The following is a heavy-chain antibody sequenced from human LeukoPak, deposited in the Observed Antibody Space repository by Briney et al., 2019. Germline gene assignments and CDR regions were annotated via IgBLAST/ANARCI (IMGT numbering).Heavy chain of an antibody. D-gene: IGHD3-22*01. CDR1: GGTFSSYA. CDR2: IIPIFGTA. Sequence: ASVKVSCKASGGTFSSYAISWVRQAPGQGLEWMGGIIPIFGTANYAQKFQGRVTITTDESTSTAYMELSSLRSEDTAVYYCARDPQEDSSGSSDYWGQGTLVTVSS. CDR3: ARDPQEDSSGSSDY. V-gene: IGHV1-69*05. J-gene: IGHJ4*02.